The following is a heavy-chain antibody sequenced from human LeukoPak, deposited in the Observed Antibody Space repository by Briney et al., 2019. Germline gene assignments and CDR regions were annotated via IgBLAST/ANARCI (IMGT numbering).Heavy chain of an antibody. J-gene: IGHJ4*02. CDR1: GFTFNRNA. V-gene: IGHV3-23*01. Sequence: GGSLRLSCAASGFTFNRNAISWVRQAPGKGLEWVSTIGGSGDKTFYADSVKGRFTISRDNSKNTLYLQMNSLRAEDTAVYYCAVDIAVAGKLADYWGQGTLVTVSS. CDR3: AVDIAVAGKLADY. CDR2: IGGSGDKT. D-gene: IGHD6-19*01.